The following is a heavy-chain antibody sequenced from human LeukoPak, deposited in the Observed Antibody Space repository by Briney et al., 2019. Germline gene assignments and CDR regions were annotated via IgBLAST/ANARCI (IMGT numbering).Heavy chain of an antibody. D-gene: IGHD3-22*01. CDR2: IVVGSGNT. Sequence: SVKVSCKASGFTFTSSAVQWVRQARGQPLEWIGWIVVGSGNTNYAQKFQERVTITRDMSTSTAYMELSSLRSEDTAVYYCAASPDYYDSSGYSYYFDYWGQGTLVTVSS. CDR3: AASPDYYDSSGYSYYFDY. V-gene: IGHV1-58*01. J-gene: IGHJ4*02. CDR1: GFTFTSSA.